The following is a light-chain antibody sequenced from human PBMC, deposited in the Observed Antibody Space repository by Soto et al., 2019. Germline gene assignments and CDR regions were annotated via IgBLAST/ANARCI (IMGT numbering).Light chain of an antibody. CDR1: QTIDNW. J-gene: IGKJ2*01. CDR3: QQYSSHSGT. CDR2: EAT. Sequence: DIQMTQSPSTLSASVGDRVIITCRASQTIDNWLAWYQHKPGRAPEVLISEATSLERGVPSRFSGSGSGTEFSLTISSLQPDDFAPYYCQQYSSHSGTFGQGTKLEVK. V-gene: IGKV1-5*01.